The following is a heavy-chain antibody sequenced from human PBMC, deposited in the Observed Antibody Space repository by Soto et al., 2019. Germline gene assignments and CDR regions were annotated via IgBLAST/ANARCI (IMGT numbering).Heavy chain of an antibody. Sequence: GGSLRLSCAASGFTFSSYAMTWARQAPGKGLEWVSLISGSGGSTYYADSVKGRFTISRDNSKNTLYLQMNSLRAEDTAVYYCAYHKYSYYYMVLWAEGTTLPVSS. CDR2: ISGSGGST. CDR3: AYHKYSYYYMVL. V-gene: IGHV3-23*01. CDR1: GFTFSSYA. J-gene: IGHJ6*03. D-gene: IGHD5-18*01.